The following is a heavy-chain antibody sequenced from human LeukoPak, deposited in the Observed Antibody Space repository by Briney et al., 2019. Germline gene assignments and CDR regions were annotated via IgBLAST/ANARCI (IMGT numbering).Heavy chain of an antibody. Sequence: SQTLSLTCTVSGGSISSGGYYWGWIRQPPGKGLEWIGSIYYSGSTYYNPSLKSRVTISVDTSKNQFSLKLSSVTAADTAVYYCARWGLDTAMVKMGAFDIWGQGTMVTVSS. CDR3: ARWGLDTAMVKMGAFDI. D-gene: IGHD5-18*01. V-gene: IGHV4-39*01. J-gene: IGHJ3*02. CDR1: GGSISSGGYY. CDR2: IYYSGST.